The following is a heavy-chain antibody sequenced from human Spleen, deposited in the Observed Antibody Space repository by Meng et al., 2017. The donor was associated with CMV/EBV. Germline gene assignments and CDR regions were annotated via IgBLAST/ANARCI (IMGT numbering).Heavy chain of an antibody. J-gene: IGHJ4*02. V-gene: IGHV3-66*01. CDR2: IYSGGST. CDR1: GFTVSTTY. CDR3: ARDSGSYGY. D-gene: IGHD1-26*01. Sequence: GESLKISCVTSGFTVSTTYMTWVRQAPGKGLEWVSVIYSGGSTYYADSVKGRFTISRDNAKNSLYLQMNSLRAEDTAVYFCARDSGSYGYWGQGTLVTVSS.